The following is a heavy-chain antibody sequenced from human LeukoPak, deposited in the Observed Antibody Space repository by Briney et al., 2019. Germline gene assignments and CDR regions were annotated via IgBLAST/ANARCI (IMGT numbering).Heavy chain of an antibody. Sequence: PGRSLRLSCTASGFTISSYAMHWVRQAPGKGLEWVAVISYDESEKYFADSVKGRFTISRDNSKNMLFLQMNNLRVEDTAVYYCAREVTYWGQGTLVTVSS. J-gene: IGHJ4*02. CDR3: AREVTY. CDR1: GFTISSYA. CDR2: ISYDESEK. V-gene: IGHV3-30*14.